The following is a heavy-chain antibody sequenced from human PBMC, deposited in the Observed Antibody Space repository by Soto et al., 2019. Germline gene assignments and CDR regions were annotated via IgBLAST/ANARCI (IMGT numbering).Heavy chain of an antibody. D-gene: IGHD3-16*02. J-gene: IGHJ4*02. CDR3: ARTFYVWGSYRLDY. V-gene: IGHV4-34*01. Sequence: SETLSLTCAVYGGSFSGYYWSWIRQPPGKGLEWIREINHSGSTNYNPSLKSRVTISVDTSKNHFSLKLSSVTAADTAVYYCARTFYVWGSYRLDYWGQGPLVTVSS. CDR2: INHSGST. CDR1: GGSFSGYY.